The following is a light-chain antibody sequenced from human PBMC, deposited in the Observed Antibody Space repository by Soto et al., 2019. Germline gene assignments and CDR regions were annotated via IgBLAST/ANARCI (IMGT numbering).Light chain of an antibody. J-gene: IGLJ1*01. CDR3: CSYTSSDTYV. V-gene: IGLV2-14*01. CDR1: SSDVGGYDF. CDR2: DVS. Sequence: QSVLTQPASVSGSPGQSITISCTGTSSDVGGYDFVSWYQQHPGKAPKVMIYDVSNRPSGVSNRFSGSKSGNTASLTIPGLQAEDEADYYCCSYTSSDTYVFGTGTKVTVL.